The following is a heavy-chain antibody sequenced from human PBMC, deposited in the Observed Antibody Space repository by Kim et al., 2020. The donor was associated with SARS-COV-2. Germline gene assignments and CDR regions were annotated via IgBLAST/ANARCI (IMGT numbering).Heavy chain of an antibody. Sequence: GGSLRLSCAASGFTFNSYAMNWVRQAPGKGLEWVSAISDNSAGTYYADSVTGRFTISRDNSRHTLYLQMNSLIAADTALYYCAKWGIRGAFDIWGQATMV. CDR1: GFTFNSYA. D-gene: IGHD6-13*01. J-gene: IGHJ3*02. CDR3: AKWGIRGAFDI. V-gene: IGHV3-23*01. CDR2: ISDNSAGT.